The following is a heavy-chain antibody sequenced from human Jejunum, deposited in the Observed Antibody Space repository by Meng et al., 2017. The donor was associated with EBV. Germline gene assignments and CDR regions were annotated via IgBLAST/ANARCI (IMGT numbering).Heavy chain of an antibody. CDR1: GGSVSSGSYY. CDR3: ARGIRARYSSMSSGGFYFDY. D-gene: IGHD5-18*01. J-gene: IGHJ4*02. CDR2: FYHSGGT. Sequence: QVQLQESGPGLVKPSETLSLTCTVYGGSVSSGSYYWSWIRQPPGKGLEWIGYFYHSGGTNYNSSLKSRITISADTSKNQFSLSLSSVTAADTAVYFCARGIRARYSSMSSGGFYFDYWGQVILVTVSS. V-gene: IGHV4-61*01.